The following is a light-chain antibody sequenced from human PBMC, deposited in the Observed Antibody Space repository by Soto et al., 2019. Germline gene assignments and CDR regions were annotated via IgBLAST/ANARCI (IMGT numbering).Light chain of an antibody. CDR2: GTS. J-gene: IGKJ5*01. CDR1: QSISSY. CDR3: QQYDSYPIT. V-gene: IGKV1-16*01. Sequence: DIQMTQSPSSLSASVGDRVTITCRASQSISSYLNWYQQKPGKAPKSLIYGTSNLESGVPSRFSGSGSGTDYTLTISSLQPEDFATYYCQQYDSYPITFGQGTRLEIK.